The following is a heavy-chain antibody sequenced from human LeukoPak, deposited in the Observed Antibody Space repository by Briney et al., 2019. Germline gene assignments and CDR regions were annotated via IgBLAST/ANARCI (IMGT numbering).Heavy chain of an antibody. CDR1: GYTFTSYG. J-gene: IGHJ4*02. CDR3: TRDLPYSSSWESIDY. Sequence: ASVKVSCKASGYTFTSYGINWVRQAPGQGPEWMGWISAYNGNTKYAQNLQGRVTMTTDTSTSTAYMELRSLRSDDTAVYYCTRDLPYSSSWESIDYWGQGTLVTVSS. CDR2: ISAYNGNT. V-gene: IGHV1-18*01. D-gene: IGHD6-13*01.